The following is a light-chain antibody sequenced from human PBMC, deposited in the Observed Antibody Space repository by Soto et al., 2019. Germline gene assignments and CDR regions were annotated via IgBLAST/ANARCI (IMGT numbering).Light chain of an antibody. CDR2: DVS. CDR1: SSDFGGYNY. CDR3: SSYTSSSTSFV. Sequence: SVLTQPASVSVSPGQSITISCTGTSSDFGGYNYVSWYQQHPGKAPKLMIYDVSNRPSGVSNRFSGSKSGNTASLTISGLQAEDEADYYCSSYTSSSTSFVFGTGTKVTVL. V-gene: IGLV2-14*01. J-gene: IGLJ1*01.